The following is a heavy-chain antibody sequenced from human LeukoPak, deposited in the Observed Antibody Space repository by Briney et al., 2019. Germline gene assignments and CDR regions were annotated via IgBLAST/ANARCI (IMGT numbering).Heavy chain of an antibody. Sequence: GGSLRLSCATSGFAFSNTGMTWVRQAPGRGLEWVSTISPTGEGIHYADSVKGRFTISRDNSKNTMSLEMNSLRADDTGTYYCAGDAGGAWPFDYWGQGTRVIVSS. CDR1: GFAFSNTG. V-gene: IGHV3-23*01. D-gene: IGHD4-17*01. J-gene: IGHJ4*02. CDR3: AGDAGGAWPFDY. CDR2: ISPTGEGI.